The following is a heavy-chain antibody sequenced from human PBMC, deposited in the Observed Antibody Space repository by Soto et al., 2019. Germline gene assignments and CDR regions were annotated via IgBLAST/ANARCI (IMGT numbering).Heavy chain of an antibody. J-gene: IGHJ6*02. CDR2: IIPISDTT. CDR3: ARSQGSSTSLEIYYYYYYGMGV. Sequence: QVQLVQSGAEVKKPGSSVKVSCKASGGTFSSYAISWVRQAPGQGLEWMGGIIPISDTTNYAQKFQGRVTITADESTSTAYMELSSLRSEDTAVYYCARSQGSSTSLEIYYYYYYGMGVGGQWTKVTVSS. D-gene: IGHD2-2*01. CDR1: GGTFSSYA. V-gene: IGHV1-69*01.